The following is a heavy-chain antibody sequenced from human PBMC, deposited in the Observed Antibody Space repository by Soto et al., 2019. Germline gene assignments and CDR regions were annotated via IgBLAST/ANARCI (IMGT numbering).Heavy chain of an antibody. J-gene: IGHJ5*02. CDR1: GYTFTNYG. V-gene: IGHV1-18*01. D-gene: IGHD3-10*01. Sequence: QVKLVQSGAEVKKPGASVKVSCKASGYTFTNYGISWVRQAPGQELEWMGWISAYNGNTKHAQKLQGRVTMTTDTSTSTAYMELRSLRSDDTAVYYCARGVGSGSYYNQYNWFDPWGQGTLVTVSS. CDR3: ARGVGSGSYYNQYNWFDP. CDR2: ISAYNGNT.